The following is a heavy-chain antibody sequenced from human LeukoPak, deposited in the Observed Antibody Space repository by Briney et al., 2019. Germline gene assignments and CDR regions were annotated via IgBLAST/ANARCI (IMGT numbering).Heavy chain of an antibody. CDR1: GGSISSGDYY. D-gene: IGHD3-22*01. CDR2: IYYSGST. V-gene: IGHV4-30-4*08. J-gene: IGHJ6*03. CDR3: ARAPPVNYYDSSGYYYYYYYYMDV. Sequence: SSETLSLTCTVSGGSISSGDYYWSWIRQPPGKGLEWIGYIYYSGSTYYNPSLKSRVTISVDTSKNQFSLKLSSVTAADTAVYYCARAPPVNYYDSSGYYYYYYYYMDVWGKGTTVTVSS.